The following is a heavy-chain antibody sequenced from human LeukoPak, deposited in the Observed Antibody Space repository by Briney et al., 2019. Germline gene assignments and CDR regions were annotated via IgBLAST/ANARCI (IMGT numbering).Heavy chain of an antibody. Sequence: GGSLRLSCAGSGFSFSTYDMLWVRQAPGKGLEWVSAIGSGGDTYYTDSVKGRFTISRDNAKNSLYLQMNSLRAEDTAVYYCARDSPVGTEPMPFDYWGQGTLVTVSS. J-gene: IGHJ4*02. V-gene: IGHV3-13*01. CDR2: IGSGGDT. D-gene: IGHD1-14*01. CDR1: GFSFSTYD. CDR3: ARDSPVGTEPMPFDY.